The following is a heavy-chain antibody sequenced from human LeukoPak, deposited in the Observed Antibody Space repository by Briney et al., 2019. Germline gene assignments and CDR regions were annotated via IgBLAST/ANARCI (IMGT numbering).Heavy chain of an antibody. V-gene: IGHV3-11*01. CDR2: ISSGGSTI. CDR3: ARIKRHCSSTSCFNWFDP. D-gene: IGHD2-2*01. Sequence: GGSLRLSCAASGFTFSDYYMSWIRQAPGKGLEWVSYISSGGSTIYYADSVKGRFTISRDNAKNSLYLQMNSLRAEDTAVYYCARIKRHCSSTSCFNWFDPWGQGTLVTVSS. J-gene: IGHJ5*02. CDR1: GFTFSDYY.